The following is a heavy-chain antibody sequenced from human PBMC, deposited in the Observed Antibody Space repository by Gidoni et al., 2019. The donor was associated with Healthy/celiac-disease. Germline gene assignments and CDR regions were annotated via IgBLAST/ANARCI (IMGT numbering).Heavy chain of an antibody. CDR3: AKDTGIAVAGSAFDY. CDR1: GSSFDDYT. D-gene: IGHD6-19*01. V-gene: IGHV3-43*01. CDR2: ISWDGGST. J-gene: IGHJ4*02. Sequence: EVQLVESGGVVVQPGGSLRLSCAPSGSSFDDYTMHWVRQAPGKGLEWVSLISWDGGSTYYADSVKGRFTISRDNSKNSLYLQMNSLRTEDTALYYCAKDTGIAVAGSAFDYWGQGTLVTVSS.